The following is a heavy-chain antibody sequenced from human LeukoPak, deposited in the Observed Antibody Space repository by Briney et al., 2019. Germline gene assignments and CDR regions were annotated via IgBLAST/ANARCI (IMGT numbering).Heavy chain of an antibody. CDR2: VSSSSNT. J-gene: IGHJ3*02. CDR1: GSTFSSHA. V-gene: IGHV3-66*01. CDR3: ATVPYSGSYPGDAFDI. D-gene: IGHD1-26*01. Sequence: GGSLRLSCVASGSTFSSHAMSWVRQGPGKGLEWVAVVSSSSNTYYADSVKGRFTISRDNSKNALYLQMNSLRAEDTAVYYCATVPYSGSYPGDAFDIWGQGTMVTVSS.